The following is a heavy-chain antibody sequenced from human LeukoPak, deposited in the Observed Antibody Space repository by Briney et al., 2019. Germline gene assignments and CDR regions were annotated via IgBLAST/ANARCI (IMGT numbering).Heavy chain of an antibody. CDR1: GYTFTNNA. CDR2: INPSGGST. D-gene: IGHD2-15*01. Sequence: ASVKVSCKTSGYTFTNNAINWVRQAPGQGLEWMGIINPSGGSTSYAQKFQGRVTMTRDMSTSTVYMELSSLRSEDTAVYYCATLGGYCSGGSCYSEFLDAFDIWGQGTMVTVSS. CDR3: ATLGGYCSGGSCYSEFLDAFDI. J-gene: IGHJ3*02. V-gene: IGHV1-46*01.